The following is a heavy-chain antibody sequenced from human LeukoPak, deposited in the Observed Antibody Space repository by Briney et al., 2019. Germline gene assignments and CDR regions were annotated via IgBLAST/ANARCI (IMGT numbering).Heavy chain of an antibody. CDR3: TKGRSNHY. CDR2: INQGESET. D-gene: IGHD4-11*01. J-gene: IGHJ4*02. Sequence: GGSLRLSCAASEFSFSDFWMGWVRQAPGKGLEWVANINQGESETYYVDSVKGRFTISRDNAKKSLFLQMNSLRAEDTAVYYCTKGRSNHYWGQGTLVTVSS. CDR1: EFSFSDFW. V-gene: IGHV3-7*01.